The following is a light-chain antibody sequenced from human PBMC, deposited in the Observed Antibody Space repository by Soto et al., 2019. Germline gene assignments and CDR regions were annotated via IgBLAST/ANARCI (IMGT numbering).Light chain of an antibody. CDR2: GAS. Sequence: EIVLTQSPATLSLSPGERAPLSCRASQSVSSNYLAWYQHKPGQAPRLLIYGASSRATGIPDRLSGSGSGTDFTLTISRLEPEDFAVYYCQQYGSSPLTFGQGTKVDIK. CDR3: QQYGSSPLT. J-gene: IGKJ1*01. CDR1: QSVSSNY. V-gene: IGKV3-20*01.